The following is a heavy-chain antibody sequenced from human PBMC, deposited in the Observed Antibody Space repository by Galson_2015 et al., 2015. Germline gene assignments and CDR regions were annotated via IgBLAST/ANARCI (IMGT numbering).Heavy chain of an antibody. Sequence: SVKVSCKAPGGTFSSYAISWVRQAPGQGLEWMGGIIASFGTANYAQKFQGRVTITADESTSTAYMELRSLRSEDTAVYYCARVGYYGSGSYYTHNHWFDPWGQGTLVTVSS. CDR2: IIASFGTA. D-gene: IGHD3-10*01. CDR1: GGTFSSYA. V-gene: IGHV1-69*13. CDR3: ARVGYYGSGSYYTHNHWFDP. J-gene: IGHJ5*02.